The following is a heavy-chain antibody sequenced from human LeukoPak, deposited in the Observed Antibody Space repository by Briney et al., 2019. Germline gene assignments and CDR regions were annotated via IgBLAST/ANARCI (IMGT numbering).Heavy chain of an antibody. CDR1: GGSFSGYY. CDR2: INHSGST. Sequence: SETLSLTCAVYGGSFSGYYWSWIRQPPGKGLEWIGEINHSGSTNYNPSLKSRVTMSVDTSKNQFSLKLSSVTAADTAVYYCATGYYYDSSGYYYEGYWGQGTLVTVSS. J-gene: IGHJ4*02. CDR3: ATGYYYDSSGYYYEGY. D-gene: IGHD3-22*01. V-gene: IGHV4-34*01.